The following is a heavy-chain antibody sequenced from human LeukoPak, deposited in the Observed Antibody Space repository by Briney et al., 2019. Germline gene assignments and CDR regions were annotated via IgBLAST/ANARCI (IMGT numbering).Heavy chain of an antibody. J-gene: IGHJ4*02. CDR3: ARGRFRHSHCLDY. CDR1: GGTFSSYA. Sequence: ASVKVSCKASGGTFSSYAISWVRQAPGQGLEWMGGIIPIFGTANYAQKFQGRVTITADESTSTAYMELSSLRSEDTAVYYCARGRFRHSHCLDYWGQGTLVTVSS. V-gene: IGHV1-69*13. D-gene: IGHD3-10*01. CDR2: IIPIFGTA.